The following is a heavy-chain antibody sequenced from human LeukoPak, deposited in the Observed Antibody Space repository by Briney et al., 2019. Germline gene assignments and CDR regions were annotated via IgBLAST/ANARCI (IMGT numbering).Heavy chain of an antibody. Sequence: PGGSLRLSCAASGFTFSSYGMHWVRQAPGKGLEWVAVISYDGSNKYYADSVKGRFTISRDNSKNTLYLQMNSLRAEDTAVYYCAPRGRGNWGQETRVTVSS. CDR1: GFTFSSYG. CDR2: ISYDGSNK. CDR3: APRGRGN. D-gene: IGHD3-16*01. J-gene: IGHJ4*02. V-gene: IGHV3-30*03.